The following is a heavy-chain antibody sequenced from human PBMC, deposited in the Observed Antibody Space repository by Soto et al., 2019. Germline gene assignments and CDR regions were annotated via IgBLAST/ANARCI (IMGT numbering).Heavy chain of an antibody. CDR3: ALGGLVPAATRGYYYYYGMDV. CDR2: IIPIFGTA. Sequence: SVKVSCKASGGTFSSYAISWVRQAPGQGLEWMGGIIPIFGTANYAQKFQGRVTITADKSTSTAYMELSSLRSEDTAVYYCALGGLVPAATRGYYYYYGMDVWGQGTTVTVSS. D-gene: IGHD2-2*01. V-gene: IGHV1-69*06. CDR1: GGTFSSYA. J-gene: IGHJ6*02.